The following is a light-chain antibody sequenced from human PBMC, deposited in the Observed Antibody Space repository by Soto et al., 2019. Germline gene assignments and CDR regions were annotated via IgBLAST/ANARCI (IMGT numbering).Light chain of an antibody. CDR1: SSDVGGSNY. J-gene: IGLJ3*02. CDR2: DVT. V-gene: IGLV2-11*01. CDR3: CSYAGSSLWV. Sequence: QSALTQPRSVSGSPGQAVTNSCTGTSSDVGGSNYVSWYQQHPGKAPKLVIYDVTRRPSGVPDRFSGSKSGNTASLTISGLQAEDEADYYCCSYAGSSLWVFGGGTKLTVL.